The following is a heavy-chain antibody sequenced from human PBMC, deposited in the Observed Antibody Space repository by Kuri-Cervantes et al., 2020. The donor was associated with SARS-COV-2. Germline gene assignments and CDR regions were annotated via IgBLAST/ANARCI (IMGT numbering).Heavy chain of an antibody. CDR1: GGSFSGYY. CDR2: INHSGST. CDR3: ARGLKQQLVRRNYYYYMDV. V-gene: IGHV4-34*01. Sequence: GSLRLSCAVYGGSFSGYYWSWIRQPPGKGLEWIGEINHSGSTNYNPSLKSRVTISVDTSKNQFSLKLSSVTAADTAMYYCARGLKQQLVRRNYYYYMDVWGKGTTVTVSS. D-gene: IGHD6-13*01. J-gene: IGHJ6*03.